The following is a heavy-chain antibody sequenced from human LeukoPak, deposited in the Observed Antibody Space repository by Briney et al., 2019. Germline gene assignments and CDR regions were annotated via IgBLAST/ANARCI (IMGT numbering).Heavy chain of an antibody. J-gene: IGHJ4*02. CDR1: GFTFSSYA. Sequence: PGGSLRLSCAASGFTFSSYAMHWVRQAPGKGLEWVAVISYDGSNKYYADSVKGRSTISRDNSKNTLYLQMNSLRAEDTAVYYCARDGIGELLGPYDYWGQGTLVTVSS. D-gene: IGHD3-10*01. CDR3: ARDGIGELLGPYDY. CDR2: ISYDGSNK. V-gene: IGHV3-30*04.